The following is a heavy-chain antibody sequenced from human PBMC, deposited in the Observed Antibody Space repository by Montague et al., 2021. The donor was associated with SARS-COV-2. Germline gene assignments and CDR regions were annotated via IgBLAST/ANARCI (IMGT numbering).Heavy chain of an antibody. V-gene: IGHV2-5*02. CDR1: GFSLNTDGVG. CDR2: IYWDGDQ. Sequence: PALVKPTQTLTLTCVFSGFSLNTDGVGVAWIRRPPGKALGWLALIYWDGDQRYSPSLKTRLTITKDTSKNRVVLTMTNLDPVDTATYYCARRYDFCRAEAFDVWGQGAMLTVSS. J-gene: IGHJ3*01. D-gene: IGHD3-3*01. CDR3: ARRYDFCRAEAFDV.